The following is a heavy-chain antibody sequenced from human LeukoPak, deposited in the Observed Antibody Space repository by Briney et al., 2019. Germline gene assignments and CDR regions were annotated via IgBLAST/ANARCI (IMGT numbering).Heavy chain of an antibody. J-gene: IGHJ4*02. CDR3: ARDPHGDYAFDY. CDR1: GYTFTSYG. Sequence: GASVKVSCKASGYTFTSYGISWLRQAPGQGLEWMGWISVYNGNTNYAQKLQGRVTMTTDTSTSTAYMELRSLRSDDTAVYYCARDPHGDYAFDYWGQGTLVTVSS. D-gene: IGHD4-17*01. V-gene: IGHV1-18*01. CDR2: ISVYNGNT.